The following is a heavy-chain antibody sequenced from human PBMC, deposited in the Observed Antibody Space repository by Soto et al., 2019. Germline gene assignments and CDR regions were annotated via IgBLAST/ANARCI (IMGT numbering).Heavy chain of an antibody. Sequence: SVKVSCKASGGTFSSYAISWVRQAPGQGLEWMGGIIPIFGTANYAQKFQGRVTITADESTSTAYMELSSLRSEDTAVYYCVSRLTGYYTALMYVWGQGTSVTVSS. CDR2: IIPIFGTA. CDR1: GGTFSSYA. CDR3: VSRLTGYYTALMYV. J-gene: IGHJ6*02. D-gene: IGHD3-9*01. V-gene: IGHV1-69*13.